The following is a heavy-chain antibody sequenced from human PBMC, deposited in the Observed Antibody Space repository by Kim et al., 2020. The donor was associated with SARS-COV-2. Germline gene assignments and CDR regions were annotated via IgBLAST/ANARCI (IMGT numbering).Heavy chain of an antibody. CDR2: ISGSGVTT. J-gene: IGHJ4*02. D-gene: IGHD3-9*01. V-gene: IGHV3-48*02. CDR3: VRGLTGPSGGKNGY. Sequence: GGSLRLSCAASGFTFSNYNMNWVRQAPGKGLECVSYISGSGVTTNYADSVKGRFTMSRDNAKNSLYLQMNSLRDEDTAVYYCVRGLTGPSGGKNGYWGQGTLVTVSS. CDR1: GFTFSNYN.